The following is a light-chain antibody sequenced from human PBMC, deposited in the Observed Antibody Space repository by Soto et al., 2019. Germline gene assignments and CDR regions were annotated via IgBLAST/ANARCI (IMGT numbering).Light chain of an antibody. CDR3: SSYTAFSTWV. CDR2: EVS. Sequence: QSVLTQPASVSGSPGQSITIYCTGTSNDVGGYNYVSWYQQHPGKAPQLIIYEVSNRPSGVSHRFSGSKSGDTASLTISGLQAEDGADYYCSSYTAFSTWVFGGGTKVTVL. V-gene: IGLV2-14*01. J-gene: IGLJ3*02. CDR1: SNDVGGYNY.